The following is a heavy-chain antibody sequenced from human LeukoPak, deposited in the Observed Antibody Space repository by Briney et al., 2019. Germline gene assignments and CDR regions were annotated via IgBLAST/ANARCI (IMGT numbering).Heavy chain of an antibody. V-gene: IGHV1-69*13. CDR3: ASASSGYYQPFDY. J-gene: IGHJ4*02. CDR2: IIPIFGTA. Sequence: ASVTVSCKASGGALSSYAIAGGGQAPGQGLEGMGGIIPIFGTANYAQKLQGRVTITADESTSTAYMELSSLRSEDTAVYYCASASSGYYQPFDYWGQGTLVTVSS. CDR1: GGALSSYA. D-gene: IGHD3-22*01.